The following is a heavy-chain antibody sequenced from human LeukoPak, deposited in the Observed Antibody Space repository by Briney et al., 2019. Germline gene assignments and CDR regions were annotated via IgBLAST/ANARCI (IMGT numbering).Heavy chain of an antibody. J-gene: IGHJ4*02. Sequence: GGSLRLSCAASGFTFSSYAMHWVRQAPGKGLEWVANIKQDGSKKSYVDSVKGRFTISRDNAKNSLYLQMNSLRAEDTAIYYCTRVGYIDEGIDYWGQGTLATVSS. V-gene: IGHV3-7*04. CDR2: IKQDGSKK. D-gene: IGHD5-24*01. CDR3: TRVGYIDEGIDY. CDR1: GFTFSSYA.